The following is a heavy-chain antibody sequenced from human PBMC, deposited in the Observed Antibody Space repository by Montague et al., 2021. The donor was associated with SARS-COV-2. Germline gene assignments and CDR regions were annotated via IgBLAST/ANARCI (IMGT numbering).Heavy chain of an antibody. CDR1: GESFSGYY. V-gene: IGHV4-34*01. CDR3: ERWDPQTLTLIGLRGKSASDY. J-gene: IGHJ4*02. D-gene: IGHD4-23*01. CDR2: INHSGTT. Sequence: SETLSLTCAVYGESFSGYYWTWIRQSPGKGLEWIAEINHSGTTNYNFNPSLRSRVTISVDTSKSQFSLKLSSVTAADTGIYYWERWDPQTLTLIGLRGKSASDYWGQGTLVTVSS.